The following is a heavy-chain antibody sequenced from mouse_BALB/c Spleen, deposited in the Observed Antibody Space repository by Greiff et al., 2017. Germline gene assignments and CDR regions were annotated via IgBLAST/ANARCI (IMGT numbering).Heavy chain of an antibody. CDR2: IWSGGST. J-gene: IGHJ4*01. CDR1: GFSLTSYG. CDR3: ARYGNYGENYAMDY. Sequence: QVQLKQSGPGLVQPSQSLSITCTVSGFSLTSYGVHWVRQSPGKGLEWLGVIWSGGSTDYNAAFISRLSISKDNSKSQVFFKMNSLQANDTAIYYCARYGNYGENYAMDYWGQGTSVTVSS. V-gene: IGHV2-2*02. D-gene: IGHD2-10*02.